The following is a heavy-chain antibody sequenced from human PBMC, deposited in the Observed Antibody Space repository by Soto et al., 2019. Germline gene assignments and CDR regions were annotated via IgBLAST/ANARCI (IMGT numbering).Heavy chain of an antibody. CDR1: GFTFTSFW. V-gene: IGHV3-74*01. Sequence: EVQLVQSGGGSVQPGGSLRLSCEASGFTFTSFWMHWVRQVPGKGLVWVSRINSDGSNTRYADSVKGRFTISRDNAMGTMYLQVNSLRGEDTAVYYCARDGAQSAVLGGNYDYWGQGTLVTVSS. CDR3: ARDGAQSAVLGGNYDY. CDR2: INSDGSNT. D-gene: IGHD1-26*01. J-gene: IGHJ4*02.